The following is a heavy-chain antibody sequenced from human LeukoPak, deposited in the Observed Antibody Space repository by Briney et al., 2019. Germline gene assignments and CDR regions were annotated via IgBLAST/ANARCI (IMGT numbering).Heavy chain of an antibody. D-gene: IGHD5-18*01. Sequence: GGSLRLSCVASGFTLSTYAMNWVRQAPGKGLEWVSGISGSDDSTYYADSVKGRFTISRDNSRNTLYLQMNSLRVEDTAVYYCAKNGYGDYWGQGTPVTVSS. CDR3: AKNGYGDY. CDR2: ISGSDDST. J-gene: IGHJ4*02. V-gene: IGHV3-23*01. CDR1: GFTLSTYA.